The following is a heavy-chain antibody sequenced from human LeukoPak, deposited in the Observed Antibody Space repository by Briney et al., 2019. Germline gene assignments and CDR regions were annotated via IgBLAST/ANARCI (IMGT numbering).Heavy chain of an antibody. CDR3: ATDGSEWELPYHYYNGVDV. D-gene: IGHD1-26*01. V-gene: IGHV1-69*13. J-gene: IGHJ6*02. CDR1: GGSFSSFA. Sequence: ASVKVSCKASGGSFSSFAISWVRQAPGQGLEWMGGIIPLFGTANYAQKFQGRVTITADESTSTAYMELSSLRSEDTAVYYCATDGSEWELPYHYYNGVDVWGQGTTVTVSS. CDR2: IIPLFGTA.